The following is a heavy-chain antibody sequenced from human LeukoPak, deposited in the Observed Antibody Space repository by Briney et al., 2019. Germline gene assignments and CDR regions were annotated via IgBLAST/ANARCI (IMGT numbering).Heavy chain of an antibody. CDR1: GYTFTSYY. Sequence: ASVKVSCKASGYTFTSYYMHWVRQAPGQGLEWMGIINPSGGSTSYAQMFQGRVTMTRDTSTSTVYMELSSLRSEDTAVYYCARGSLFVGCGGDCYSGGLDYWGQGTLVTVSS. CDR3: ARGSLFVGCGGDCYSGGLDY. J-gene: IGHJ4*02. CDR2: INPSGGST. V-gene: IGHV1-46*01. D-gene: IGHD2-21*02.